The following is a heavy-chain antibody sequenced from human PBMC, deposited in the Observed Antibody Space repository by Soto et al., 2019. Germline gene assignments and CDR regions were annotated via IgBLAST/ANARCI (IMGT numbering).Heavy chain of an antibody. D-gene: IGHD3-3*01. J-gene: IGHJ5*02. CDR1: GTAFSRYG. CDR3: ARVVVLRPSAVPTVDP. V-gene: IGHV1-18*04. CDR2: IDNYNGDT. Sequence: ASVKVCCKSSGTAFSRYGMSCVRQFPGEGLEWMGWIDNYNGDTEYTETLQGRVSMTGDTSTNTAYMELKNLKTDDTAIYYCARVVVLRPSAVPTVDPWRQGTAVTVSS.